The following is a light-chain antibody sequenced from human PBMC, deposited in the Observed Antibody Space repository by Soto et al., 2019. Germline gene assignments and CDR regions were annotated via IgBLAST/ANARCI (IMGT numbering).Light chain of an antibody. Sequence: DIQMTQSPSTLSASVGDRVTITCRASQSISSWLAWYQQKPGKAPKLLIYKASNLDSGVPSRFSGSGSVTEFTLTISSLQPDDFATYYCQQYNSSFGGGTKVEIK. CDR3: QQYNSS. CDR1: QSISSW. CDR2: KAS. J-gene: IGKJ4*01. V-gene: IGKV1-5*03.